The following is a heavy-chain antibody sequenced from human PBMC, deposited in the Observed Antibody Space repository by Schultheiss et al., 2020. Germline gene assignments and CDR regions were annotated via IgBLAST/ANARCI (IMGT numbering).Heavy chain of an antibody. Sequence: SETLSLTCTVSGGSIISSYYWSWIRQPPGKGLEWIGYIDYSGSTNYNPSLNSRVTISLDTPKNQFSLKLSSVTAADAAVYYCAINTERYSSINFDYWGQGTLVTVSS. CDR1: GGSIISSYY. CDR2: IDYSGST. CDR3: AINTERYSSINFDY. V-gene: IGHV4-59*01. D-gene: IGHD6-13*01. J-gene: IGHJ4*02.